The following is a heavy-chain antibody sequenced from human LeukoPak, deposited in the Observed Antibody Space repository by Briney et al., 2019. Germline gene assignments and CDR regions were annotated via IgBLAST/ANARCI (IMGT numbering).Heavy chain of an antibody. J-gene: IGHJ3*02. V-gene: IGHV3-23*01. D-gene: IGHD3-16*01. CDR1: GFTFSNYA. CDR3: ATRVYVPYAFDI. CDR2: ISGSGGNT. Sequence: GGSLRLSCAASGFTFSNYAMSWVRQAPGKGQEWVSAISGSGGNTYYADSVKGRFTISRDNARNSLYLQMSSLRAEDTAVYYCATRVYVPYAFDIWGQGTMVTVSS.